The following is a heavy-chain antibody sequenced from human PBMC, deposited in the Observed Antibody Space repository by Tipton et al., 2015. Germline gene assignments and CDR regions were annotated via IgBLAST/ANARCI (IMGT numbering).Heavy chain of an antibody. CDR3: ARSTDTYIPY. J-gene: IGHJ4*02. CDR2: IYHSGPT. Sequence: LRLSCTVSADSMSTGPYYWSWIRQHPGKGLEWIGYIYHSGPTYYSPSLKSRLTISLDKSKSHFSLQLTSVTAADTAVYYCARSTDTYIPYWGLGTLVTVSS. V-gene: IGHV4-31*03. D-gene: IGHD5-18*01. CDR1: ADSMSTGPYY.